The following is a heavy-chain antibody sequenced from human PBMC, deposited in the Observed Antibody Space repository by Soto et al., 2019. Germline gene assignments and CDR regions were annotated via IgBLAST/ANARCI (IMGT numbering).Heavy chain of an antibody. V-gene: IGHV1-69*01. CDR1: GGTFSSYA. J-gene: IGHJ5*02. CDR3: ARETRALARGVNWFDP. Sequence: QVQLVQSGAEVKKPGSSVKVSCKASGGTFSSYAISWVRQAPGQGRDWMGGIIPIFGTANYAQKFQGRVTITADESTSTAYMELSSLRSEDTAVYYCARETRALARGVNWFDPWGQGTLVTVSS. CDR2: IIPIFGTA. D-gene: IGHD3-10*01.